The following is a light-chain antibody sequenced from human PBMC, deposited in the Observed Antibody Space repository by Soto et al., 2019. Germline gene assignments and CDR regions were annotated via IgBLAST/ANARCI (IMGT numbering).Light chain of an antibody. CDR1: QSISSY. V-gene: IGKV1-39*01. CDR3: QQSYRIPDT. CDR2: GMS. Sequence: DIQMTQSPSSLSASVGDRVTITCRASQSISSYLNWYQQKPGEAPKLLIYGMSNLQGGVPSRFSGRGAGTDFTITISSLQPEDFATYYCQQSYRIPDTCGQGTKLEIK. J-gene: IGKJ2*01.